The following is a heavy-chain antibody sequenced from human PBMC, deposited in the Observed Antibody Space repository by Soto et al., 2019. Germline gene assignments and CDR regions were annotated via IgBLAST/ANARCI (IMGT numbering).Heavy chain of an antibody. J-gene: IGHJ4*02. CDR1: GFTFSTYG. V-gene: IGHV3-30*18. D-gene: IGHD6-13*01. Sequence: LRISCAASGFTFSTYGMHWVRQAPGKGLEWVSFISYNGDKSYYAGSVKGRFSISRDNSKNTLYLQMNNLRPDDTAVYFCAKSVLATVGTYFVHWGQGTVVTVSS. CDR3: AKSVLATVGTYFVH. CDR2: ISYNGDKS.